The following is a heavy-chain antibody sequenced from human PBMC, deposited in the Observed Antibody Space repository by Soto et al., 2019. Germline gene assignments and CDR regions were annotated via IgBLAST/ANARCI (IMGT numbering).Heavy chain of an antibody. J-gene: IGHJ4*02. Sequence: QVHLQQWGAGLLKPSETLSLTCAVNGGAFNGYYWTWIRQSPGKGLQWIGDINHSGTVDYNPSLKSGVTFSIDTSKKQFSLTLTSVTAADTAVYYCARAGAALVRGSIGGFDYWGQGTLVTVSS. V-gene: IGHV4-34*01. D-gene: IGHD3-10*01. CDR2: INHSGTV. CDR1: GGAFNGYY. CDR3: ARAGAALVRGSIGGFDY.